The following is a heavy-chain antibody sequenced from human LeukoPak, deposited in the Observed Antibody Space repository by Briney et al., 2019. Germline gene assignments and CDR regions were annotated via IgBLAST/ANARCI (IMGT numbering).Heavy chain of an antibody. D-gene: IGHD1-7*01. CDR2: IYTSGST. V-gene: IGHV4-61*02. J-gene: IGHJ6*03. Sequence: SQTLSLTCTVSGGSISSGSYYWSWIRQPAGKGLEWIGRIYTSGSTNYNPSLKSRVTISVDTSKNQFSLKLSSVTAADTAVYYCARGNWNYAVYYYYMDVWGKGTTVTVSS. CDR1: GGSISSGSYY. CDR3: ARGNWNYAVYYYYMDV.